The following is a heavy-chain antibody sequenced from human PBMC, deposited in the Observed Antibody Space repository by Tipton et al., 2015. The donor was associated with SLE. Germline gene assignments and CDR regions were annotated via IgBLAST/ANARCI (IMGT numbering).Heavy chain of an antibody. Sequence: TLSLTCNVSGGSFRSSSYYWGWIRQPPGKGLEWIGSIYYTGSTYHNPSLNTRVTISVDTSKNQFSLRLSSVTAADTAVYYCAGRGGGIAVAGHSYYFDYWGQGTLVTVSS. CDR1: GGSFRSSSYY. V-gene: IGHV4-39*07. J-gene: IGHJ4*02. CDR2: IYYTGST. CDR3: AGRGGGIAVAGHSYYFDY. D-gene: IGHD6-19*01.